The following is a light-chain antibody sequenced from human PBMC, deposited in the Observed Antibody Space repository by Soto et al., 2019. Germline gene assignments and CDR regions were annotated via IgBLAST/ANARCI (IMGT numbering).Light chain of an antibody. CDR2: DAS. CDR1: QSVRNNY. CDR3: QQFSSYPLT. V-gene: IGKV3-20*01. J-gene: IGKJ4*01. Sequence: EIMLTQSPATLSLSPGERATLSPSASQSVRNNYLAWYQQKPGQAPRLLIYDASSRATGIPDRFSGGGSGTDFTLTISRLEPEDFAVYYCQQFSSYPLTFGGGTKVDIK.